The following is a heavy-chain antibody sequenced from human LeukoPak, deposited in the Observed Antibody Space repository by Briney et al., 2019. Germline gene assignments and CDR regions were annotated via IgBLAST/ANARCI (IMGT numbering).Heavy chain of an antibody. CDR3: AKGGSSSPRSTFDY. CDR2: INSDGSIT. J-gene: IGHJ4*02. V-gene: IGHV3-74*01. CDR1: GFTFTTYW. D-gene: IGHD6-13*01. Sequence: GGSLRLSCAASGFTFTTYWMHWVRQAPGKGLVWVSHINSDGSITSYADSVKGRFTISRDNAKNTVYLQMNSLRAEDTAVYYCAKGGSSSPRSTFDYWGQGTLLTVSS.